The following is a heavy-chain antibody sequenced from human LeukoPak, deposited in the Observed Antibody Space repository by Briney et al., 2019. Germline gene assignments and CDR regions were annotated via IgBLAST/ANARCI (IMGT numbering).Heavy chain of an antibody. Sequence: GTSVKFSCKASGFTFTSSAMQWVRQARGQRLEWIGWIVVGSGNTNYAQKFQERVTITRDMSTSTAYMELSSLRSEDTAVYYCAAFGSSGYKDAFDIWGQGTMVTVSS. CDR1: GFTFTSSA. CDR3: AAFGSSGYKDAFDI. D-gene: IGHD3-22*01. V-gene: IGHV1-58*02. CDR2: IVVGSGNT. J-gene: IGHJ3*02.